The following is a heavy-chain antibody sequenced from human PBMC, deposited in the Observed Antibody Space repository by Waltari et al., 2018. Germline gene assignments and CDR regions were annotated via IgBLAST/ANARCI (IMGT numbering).Heavy chain of an antibody. J-gene: IGHJ6*03. CDR3: AKDLMGALDYYYYMDV. CDR1: GFTFSSYA. D-gene: IGHD1-26*01. CDR2: IYSGGST. V-gene: IGHV3-23*03. Sequence: EVQLLESGGGLVQPGGSLRLSCAASGFTFSSYAMSWVRQAPGKGLEWVSVIYSGGSTYYADSVKGRFTISRDNSKNTLYLQMNSLRAEDTAVYYCAKDLMGALDYYYYMDVWGKGTTVTVSS.